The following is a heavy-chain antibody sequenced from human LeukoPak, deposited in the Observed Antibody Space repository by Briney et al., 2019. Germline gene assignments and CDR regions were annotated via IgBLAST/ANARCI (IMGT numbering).Heavy chain of an antibody. CDR3: ARSVGATMVYDY. Sequence: PSETLSLTCTVSGGSISSSSYYWGWIRQPPGKGLEWIGSIYYSGSTYYNPSLKSRVTISVDTSKNQFSLELSSVTAADTAVYYCARSVGATMVYDYWGQGTLVTVSS. V-gene: IGHV4-39*07. D-gene: IGHD1-26*01. CDR2: IYYSGST. J-gene: IGHJ4*02. CDR1: GGSISSSSYY.